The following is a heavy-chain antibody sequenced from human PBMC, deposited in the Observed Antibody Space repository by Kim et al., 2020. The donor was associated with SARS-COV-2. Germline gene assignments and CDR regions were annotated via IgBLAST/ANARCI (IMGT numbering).Heavy chain of an antibody. CDR2: ISSSSSYT. Sequence: GGSLRLSCAASGFTFSDYYMSWIRQAPGTGLEWVSYISSSSSYTNYADSVKGRFTISRDNAKNSLYLQMNSLRAEDTAVYYCARVGYDYVWGSYRDYYYYYGMDVWGQETTVTVSS. D-gene: IGHD3-16*02. CDR3: ARVGYDYVWGSYRDYYYYYGMDV. CDR1: GFTFSDYY. V-gene: IGHV3-11*05. J-gene: IGHJ6*02.